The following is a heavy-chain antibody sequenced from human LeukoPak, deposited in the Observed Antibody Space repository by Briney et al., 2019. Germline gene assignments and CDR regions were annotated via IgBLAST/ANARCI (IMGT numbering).Heavy chain of an antibody. J-gene: IGHJ2*01. CDR3: AREVPYGYYYDSSWYFDL. Sequence: PGGSLILSCAASGFTVSSNYMSWVRQAPGKGLEWVSVIYSGGSTYYADSVKGRFTISRDNSKNTLYLQVNSLRAEDTAVYYCAREVPYGYYYDSSWYFDLWGRGTLVTVSS. V-gene: IGHV3-66*01. D-gene: IGHD3-22*01. CDR1: GFTVSSNY. CDR2: IYSGGST.